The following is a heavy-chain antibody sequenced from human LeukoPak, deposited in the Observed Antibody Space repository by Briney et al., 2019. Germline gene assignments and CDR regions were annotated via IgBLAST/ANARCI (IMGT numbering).Heavy chain of an antibody. V-gene: IGHV4-59*01. Sequence: SETLSLTCSVSGGSINGNYWTWIRQPPGKGLEWIGNIYDDGTTNYNPSLESRLTMSIDRSASHFSLTLRSVTAADTAVYYCARVFRGAVTANWFDLWGQGTLVSVSS. D-gene: IGHD2-21*02. CDR3: ARVFRGAVTANWFDL. CDR1: GGSINGNY. J-gene: IGHJ5*02. CDR2: IYDDGTT.